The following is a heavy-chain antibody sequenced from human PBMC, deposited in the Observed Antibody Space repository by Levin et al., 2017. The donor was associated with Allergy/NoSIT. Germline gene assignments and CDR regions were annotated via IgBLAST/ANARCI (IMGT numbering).Heavy chain of an antibody. CDR3: ARTHYPSDDYFQYYFDN. Sequence: QTLSLTCTFSGFSLSTSGMCVSWIRQSPGKALEWLALIDWDGDRYYTTSLRTRLTISKDTSRNQVVLTMTDMDPVDTATYYYARTHYPSDDYFQYYFDNWGQGTLVTVSS. CDR2: IDWDGDR. D-gene: IGHD3-16*01. CDR1: GFSLSTSGMC. J-gene: IGHJ4*02. V-gene: IGHV2-70*01.